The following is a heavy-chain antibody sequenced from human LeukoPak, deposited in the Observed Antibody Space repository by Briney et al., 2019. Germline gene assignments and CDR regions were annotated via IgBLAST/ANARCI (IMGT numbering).Heavy chain of an antibody. CDR1: GESLRGYY. D-gene: IGHD3-3*01. Sequence: SETLSLTCAVYGESLRGYYWSWIRQPPGKGREWIGEINHRGSTNSNPSPKSRVTLSVDTSQTQFSLQLRSVTAADTAVYYCARGGSLLRDFWRGYYNAFDIWGQGTMVTVSS. V-gene: IGHV4-34*01. J-gene: IGHJ3*02. CDR2: INHRGST. CDR3: ARGGSLLRDFWRGYYNAFDI.